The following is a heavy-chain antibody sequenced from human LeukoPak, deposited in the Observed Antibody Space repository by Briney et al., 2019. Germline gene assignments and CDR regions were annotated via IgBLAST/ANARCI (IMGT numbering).Heavy chain of an antibody. D-gene: IGHD2-21*01. CDR3: ARDLSVAYCGGDCYSFLDY. Sequence: GGSLGLSCAASGFAFSSYSMNWVRQAPGKGLEWVSYISSSSSTIYYADSVKGRFTISRDNAKNSLYLQMNSLRAEDTAVYYCARDLSVAYCGGDCYSFLDYWGQGTLVTVSS. V-gene: IGHV3-48*01. CDR1: GFAFSSYS. CDR2: ISSSSSTI. J-gene: IGHJ4*02.